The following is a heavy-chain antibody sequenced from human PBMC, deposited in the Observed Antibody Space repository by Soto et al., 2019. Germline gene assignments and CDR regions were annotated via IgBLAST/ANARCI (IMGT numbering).Heavy chain of an antibody. Sequence: SQTLSVTCAISGDSVSSNSAAWNWIMQSPSRGREWRGRTYYRSKWYNDYAVSVKSRITINPDTSKNQFSLQLDSATPEDTAVYHCARARGSNSSYYYYYYRLDVWGQGTTVTVS. CDR1: GDSVSSNSAA. J-gene: IGHJ6*02. D-gene: IGHD1-26*01. CDR2: TYYRSKWYN. CDR3: ARARGSNSSYYYYYYRLDV. V-gene: IGHV6-1*01.